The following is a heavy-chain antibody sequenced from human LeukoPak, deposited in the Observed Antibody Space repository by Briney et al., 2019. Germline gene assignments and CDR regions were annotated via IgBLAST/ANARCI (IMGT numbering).Heavy chain of an antibody. CDR3: ASRRCTNGVCPFDY. J-gene: IGHJ4*02. CDR2: VSPNSGGT. Sequence: GASVKVSCKASGYTFTGYYMHWVRQAPGQGLEWMGWVSPNSGGTKYAQKFQGRVTMTRDTSINTAYMELSSLRSDDTAVYYCASRRCTNGVCPFDYWGQGTLVTVSS. V-gene: IGHV1-2*02. CDR1: GYTFTGYY. D-gene: IGHD2-8*01.